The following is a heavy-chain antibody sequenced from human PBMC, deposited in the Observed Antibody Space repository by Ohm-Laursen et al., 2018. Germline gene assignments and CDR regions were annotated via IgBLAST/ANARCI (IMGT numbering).Heavy chain of an antibody. CDR2: ISSSSYI. J-gene: IGHJ6*02. Sequence: SLRLSCTASGFTFSSYSMNWVRQAPGKGLEWVSSISSSSYIYYADSVKGRFTISSDNAKNSLYLQMNSLRAEDTAVYYCARDVAFGGTYYYYGMDVWGQGTTVTVSS. CDR3: ARDVAFGGTYYYYGMDV. CDR1: GFTFSSYS. D-gene: IGHD3-16*01. V-gene: IGHV3-21*01.